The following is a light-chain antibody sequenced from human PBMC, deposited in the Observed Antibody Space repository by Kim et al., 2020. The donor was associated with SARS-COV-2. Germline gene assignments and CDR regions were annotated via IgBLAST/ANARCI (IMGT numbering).Light chain of an antibody. CDR3: QQYNNWPPMYT. V-gene: IGKV3-15*01. J-gene: IGKJ2*01. CDR1: QSVSSN. Sequence: SPGERATLSCRASQSVSSNLAWYQQKPGQAPRLLIYGASTRATGIPARFSGSGSGKEFTLTISSLQSEDFAVYYCQQYNNWPPMYTFGQGTKLEI. CDR2: GAS.